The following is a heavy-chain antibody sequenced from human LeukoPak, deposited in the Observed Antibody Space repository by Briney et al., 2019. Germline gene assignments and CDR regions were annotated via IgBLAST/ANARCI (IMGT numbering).Heavy chain of an antibody. Sequence: ASVKVSCKASGYTFTSYGISWVRQAPGQGLEWMGWISAYNGNTNYAQKLQGRVTMTTDTSTSTAYMELRSLRSDDTAVYYCAGGQSSSWYEDWFDPWGQGTLVTVSS. D-gene: IGHD6-13*01. J-gene: IGHJ5*02. CDR3: AGGQSSSWYEDWFDP. CDR1: GYTFTSYG. CDR2: ISAYNGNT. V-gene: IGHV1-18*01.